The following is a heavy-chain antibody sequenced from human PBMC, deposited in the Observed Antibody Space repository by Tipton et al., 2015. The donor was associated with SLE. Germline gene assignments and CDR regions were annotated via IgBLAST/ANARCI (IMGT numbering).Heavy chain of an antibody. D-gene: IGHD2-2*01. J-gene: IGHJ4*02. CDR3: AREVGEGTLDH. CDR2: IHYSGST. Sequence: TLSLTCIVSGGSISSGGYYWSWIRQYPGKGLEWIGYIHYSGSTNYNLSLKSRVTISVDRSENQFSLKLSSVTAADTAVYYCAREVGEGTLDHWGLGTLVTVSS. CDR1: GGSISSGGYY. V-gene: IGHV4-31*03.